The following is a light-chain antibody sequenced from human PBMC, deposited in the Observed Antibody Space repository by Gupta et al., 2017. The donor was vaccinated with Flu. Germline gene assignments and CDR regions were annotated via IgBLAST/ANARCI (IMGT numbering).Light chain of an antibody. Sequence: QTVVTQEPSFSVSPGGTVTRTCGLSSGSVSTSYYPRWYQQTPGQAPRTLIYSTNTRSSGVPDRFSGSILGNKAALTITGAQADDESDYYCVLYMGSGMWVFGGGTKLTVL. J-gene: IGLJ3*02. CDR2: STN. CDR1: SGSVSTSYY. V-gene: IGLV8-61*01. CDR3: VLYMGSGMWV.